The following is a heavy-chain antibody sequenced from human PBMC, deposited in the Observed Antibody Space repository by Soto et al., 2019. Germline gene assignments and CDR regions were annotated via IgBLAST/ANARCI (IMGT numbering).Heavy chain of an antibody. CDR1: GVTIISSSYY. CDR3: ARRGYYYDSSGYPSVWY. V-gene: IGHV4-39*01. Sequence: SETLSLTCTVSGVTIISSSYYWGWIRQPPGKGLEWIGSIYYSGSTYYNPSLKSRVTISVDTSKNQFSLKLSSVTAADTAVYYCARRGYYYDSSGYPSVWYWGQGTLVTVSS. J-gene: IGHJ4*02. D-gene: IGHD3-22*01. CDR2: IYYSGST.